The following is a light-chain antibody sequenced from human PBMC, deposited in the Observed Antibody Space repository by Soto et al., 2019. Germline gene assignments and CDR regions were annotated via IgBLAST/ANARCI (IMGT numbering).Light chain of an antibody. J-gene: IGKJ2*01. CDR1: QSFDSRF. CDR3: QRYDGSPFYT. CDR2: HTS. V-gene: IGKV3-20*01. Sequence: EIVLTQSPGTLSLSPGDRATISCRDGQSFDSRFLAWYQQKPGQAPRLLIYHTSTRATGIPDRFSGSASGTDFTLTITRLEPEDFAVYYCQRYDGSPFYTFGQGTKVDIK.